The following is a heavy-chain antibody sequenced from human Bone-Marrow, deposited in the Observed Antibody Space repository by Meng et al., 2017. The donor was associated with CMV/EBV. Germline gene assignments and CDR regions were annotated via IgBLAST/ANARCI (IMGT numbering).Heavy chain of an antibody. D-gene: IGHD6-19*01. CDR1: DYTFTSYG. CDR3: ARDGEQWLVGGRTYYYYGMDV. V-gene: IGHV1-18*01. CDR2: ISANNGDT. Sequence: ASVKVSCKASDYTFTSYGITWVRQAPGQGPEWMGWISANNGDTASVPKFQGRITMTTETSTSTAYMELKSLRSDDTAVYYCARDGEQWLVGGRTYYYYGMDVWGQGTTVNVSS. J-gene: IGHJ6*02.